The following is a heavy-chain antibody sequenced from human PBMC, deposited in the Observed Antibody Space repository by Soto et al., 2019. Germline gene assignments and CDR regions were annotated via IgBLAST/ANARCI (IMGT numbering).Heavy chain of an antibody. CDR2: ISYDGINK. CDR3: ARGTYSDSSSYYFLLDP. V-gene: IGHV3-30-3*01. Sequence: RGSLRLSCASSGFTSIVYTMHWFRQAPGKGLEWVALISYDGINKYYADSVKGRFTISRDNSKNTLYLQMNTLRAEDTAVYYCARGTYSDSSSYYFLLDPWGQGTLVTVSS. CDR1: GFTSIVYT. D-gene: IGHD3-22*01. J-gene: IGHJ5*02.